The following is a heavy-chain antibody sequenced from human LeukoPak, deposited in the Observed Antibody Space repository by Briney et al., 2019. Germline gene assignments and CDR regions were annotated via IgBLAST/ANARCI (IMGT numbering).Heavy chain of an antibody. CDR1: GFILTELS. Sequence: ASVKVSCKVSGFILTELSIHWVRQAPGKGLGWMASFDREGDEALYAQTFQGRVTMTEDTSTDTAYIEVTRLRSEDTAVYYCVTDHYNNHGNFDYWGQGTLVIASS. CDR3: VTDHYNNHGNFDY. V-gene: IGHV1-24*01. CDR2: FDREGDEA. J-gene: IGHJ4*02. D-gene: IGHD1-1*01.